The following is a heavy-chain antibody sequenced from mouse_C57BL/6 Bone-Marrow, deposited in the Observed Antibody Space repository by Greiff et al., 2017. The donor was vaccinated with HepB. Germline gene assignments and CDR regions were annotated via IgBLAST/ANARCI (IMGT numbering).Heavy chain of an antibody. J-gene: IGHJ4*01. CDR1: GYTFTSYW. CDR2: IDPSDSYT. Sequence: QVQLQQPGAELVRPGTSVKLSCKASGYTFTSYWMHWVKQRPGQGLEWIGVIDPSDSYTNYNQKFKGTATLTVDTSSSTAYMQLSSLTSEDSAVYYCARPYYYGSSYDYAMDYWGQGTSVTVSS. V-gene: IGHV1-59*01. CDR3: ARPYYYGSSYDYAMDY. D-gene: IGHD1-1*01.